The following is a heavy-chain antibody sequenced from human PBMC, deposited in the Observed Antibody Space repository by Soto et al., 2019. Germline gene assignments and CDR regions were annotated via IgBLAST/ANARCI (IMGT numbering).Heavy chain of an antibody. CDR2: VNPERTVI. J-gene: IGHJ4*02. CDR3: SSDTFGGKDF. Sequence: SLRLSCAASGFMVSSYWMHWVRQAPGKGLVWVSRVNPERTVINYAASVRGRFTISRDDAKNTLYLHMNSLGTDDTAVYFCSSDTFGGKDFWGQGTLVTVSS. V-gene: IGHV3-74*01. D-gene: IGHD3-10*01. CDR1: GFMVSSYW.